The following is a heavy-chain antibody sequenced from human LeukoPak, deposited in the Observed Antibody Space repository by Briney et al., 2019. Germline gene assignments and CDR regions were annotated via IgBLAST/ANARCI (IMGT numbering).Heavy chain of an antibody. Sequence: PGASLRLSCAASGFTFNSYAMSWVRQAPGKGLEWVSAISGSGGNTYYADSVKGRFTISRDNSKNTLYLQMNSLRAEDTAVYYCARSGYGSGSYYPPNWFDPWGQGTLVTVSS. CDR2: ISGSGGNT. J-gene: IGHJ5*02. D-gene: IGHD3-10*01. CDR1: GFTFNSYA. CDR3: ARSGYGSGSYYPPNWFDP. V-gene: IGHV3-23*01.